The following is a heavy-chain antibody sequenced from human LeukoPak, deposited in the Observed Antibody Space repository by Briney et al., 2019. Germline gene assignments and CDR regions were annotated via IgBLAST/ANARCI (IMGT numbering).Heavy chain of an antibody. D-gene: IGHD1-1*01. CDR1: GFTFSDYW. CDR2: INSDGSST. CDR3: ARRSGALSLDY. V-gene: IGHV3-74*01. J-gene: IGHJ4*02. Sequence: GGSLRLSCVASGFTFSDYWMHWVRQAPGKGLVWVSRINSDGSSTSDADSVKGRFTISRDNAENTVYLQMNSLRAEDTAVYYCARRSGALSLDYWGQGTLVTVSS.